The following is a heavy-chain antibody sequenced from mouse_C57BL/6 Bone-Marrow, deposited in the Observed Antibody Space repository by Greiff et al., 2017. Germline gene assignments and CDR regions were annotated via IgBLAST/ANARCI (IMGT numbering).Heavy chain of an antibody. D-gene: IGHD3-2*02. V-gene: IGHV1-15*01. J-gene: IGHJ2*01. CDR3: TRRGQLRLRYYFDY. Sequence: QVQLQQSGAELVRPGASVTLSCKASGYTFTDYEMHWVKQTPVHGLEWIGAIDPETGGTAYNQKFKGKAILTADKYSSTAYMELRSLTSEDSAVYYCTRRGQLRLRYYFDYWGQGTTLTVSS. CDR2: IDPETGGT. CDR1: GYTFTDYE.